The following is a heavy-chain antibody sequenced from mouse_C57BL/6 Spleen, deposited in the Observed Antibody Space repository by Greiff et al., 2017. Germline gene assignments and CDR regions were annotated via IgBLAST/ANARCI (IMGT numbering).Heavy chain of an antibody. V-gene: IGHV14-4*01. D-gene: IGHD2-4*01. CDR2: IDPENGDT. CDR1: GFNIKDDY. J-gene: IGHJ3*01. Sequence: VQLQQSGAELVRPGASVKLSCTASGFNIKDDYMHWVKQRPEQGLEWIGWIDPENGDTEYASKFQGKATITADTSSNTAYLQLSSLTSEDTAVYYCTTRFYYDYDKFAYWGQGTLVTVSA. CDR3: TTRFYYDYDKFAY.